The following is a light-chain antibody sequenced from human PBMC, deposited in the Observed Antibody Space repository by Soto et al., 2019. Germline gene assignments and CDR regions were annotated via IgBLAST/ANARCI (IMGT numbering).Light chain of an antibody. CDR2: DNT. J-gene: IGLJ3*02. CDR3: QSYDTTLSASV. Sequence: QSVLTQPPSVSGAPGQRVTISCTGSSSNIGAGYDVHWYQQLPGTAPKLLIYDNTNRPSGVPDRFSGSKSGTSASLAITGLQAEDEADYYCQSYDTTLSASVFGGGTKVTVL. V-gene: IGLV1-40*01. CDR1: SSNIGAGYD.